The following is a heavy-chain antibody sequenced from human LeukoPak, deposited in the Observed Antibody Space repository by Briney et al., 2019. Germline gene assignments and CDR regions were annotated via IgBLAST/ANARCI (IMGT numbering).Heavy chain of an antibody. D-gene: IGHD2-2*01. J-gene: IGHJ4*02. Sequence: GASVKVSCKASGYTFTSYGISWVRQAPGQGLEWMGWISAYNGNTNYAQKLQGRVTMTTDTSTSTAYMELRSLRSDDTAVYYCARDRVFDCRSTSCSFPAYWGQGTLVTVSS. CDR2: ISAYNGNT. CDR3: ARDRVFDCRSTSCSFPAY. CDR1: GYTFTSYG. V-gene: IGHV1-18*01.